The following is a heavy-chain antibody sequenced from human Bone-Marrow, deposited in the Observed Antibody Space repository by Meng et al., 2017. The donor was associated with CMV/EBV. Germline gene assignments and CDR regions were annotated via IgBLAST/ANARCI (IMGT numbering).Heavy chain of an antibody. D-gene: IGHD2-2*01. CDR3: ARGTVVPAATAFDY. V-gene: IGHV4-31*02. CDR2: IYYSGST. J-gene: IGHJ4*02. Sequence: SGGSISSGGYYWSWLRQHPGKGLEWIGYIYYSGSTYYNPSLKSRVTISVDTSKNQFSLKLSSVTAADTAVYYCARGTVVPAATAFDYWGQGTLVTVSS. CDR1: GGSISSGGYY.